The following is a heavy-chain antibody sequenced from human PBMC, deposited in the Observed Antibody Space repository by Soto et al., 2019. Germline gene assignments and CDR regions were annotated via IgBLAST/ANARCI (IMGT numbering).Heavy chain of an antibody. J-gene: IGHJ6*02. CDR3: AREPAWGGMDA. CDR1: GVSVFTAWYY. Sequence: IQSLTRTFSGVSVFTAWYYGSWFGQQPGKGLEWIAYIYYSGSPYYYPSLKSRATISVDTSKNQFSLKLSSVTAADTAVYYCAREPAWGGMDAGCQGTTGT. D-gene: IGHD3-16*01. V-gene: IGHV4-31*03. CDR2: IYYSGSP.